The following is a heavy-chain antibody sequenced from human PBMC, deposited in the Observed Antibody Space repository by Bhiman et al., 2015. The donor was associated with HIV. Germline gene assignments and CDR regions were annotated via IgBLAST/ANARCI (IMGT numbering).Heavy chain of an antibody. CDR2: ISTSSSYI. J-gene: IGHJ4*02. V-gene: IGHV3-21*01. CDR3: APEGYDSSGYFQPFDY. Sequence: VQLVQSGGGLVQPGRSLRLSCAGSGFTFNNYRINWVRQAPGRGLDWVSSISTSSSYIYYADSVKGRFTISRDNAKNSVYLQMDSLRAEDTAVYYCAPEGYDSSGYFQPFDYWGQGTLVTVSS. CDR1: GFTFNNYR. D-gene: IGHD3-22*01.